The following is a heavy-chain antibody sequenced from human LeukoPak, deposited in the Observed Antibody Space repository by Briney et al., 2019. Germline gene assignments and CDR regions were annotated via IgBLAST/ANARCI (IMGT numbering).Heavy chain of an antibody. D-gene: IGHD6-13*01. CDR1: GFTFSSYA. V-gene: IGHV3-30-3*01. CDR2: ISYDGSNK. CDR3: ARLYSSSSAGDATAFDI. J-gene: IGHJ3*02. Sequence: PGGTLRLSCAASGFTFSSYAMHWVRQAPGKGLEWVAVISYDGSNKYYADSVKGRFTISRDNSKNTLYLQMNSLRAEDTAVYYCARLYSSSSAGDATAFDIWGQGTMVTVSS.